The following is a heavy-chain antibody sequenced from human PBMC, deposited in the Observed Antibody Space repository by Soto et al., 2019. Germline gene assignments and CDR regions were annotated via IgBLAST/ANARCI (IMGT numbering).Heavy chain of an antibody. CDR3: ARRYGGNFDY. CDR1: GGSINNYY. CDR2: IYYSGST. D-gene: IGHD1-26*01. J-gene: IGHJ4*02. V-gene: IGHV4-59*01. Sequence: QVQLQESGPGLVKPSETLSLTCTVSGGSINNYYWSWIRQPPGKGLEWIGYIYYSGSTNYNPSLXRXVXIXLDTSKNQFSLKLSSVTAADTAVYYCARRYGGNFDYWGQGTLVTVSS.